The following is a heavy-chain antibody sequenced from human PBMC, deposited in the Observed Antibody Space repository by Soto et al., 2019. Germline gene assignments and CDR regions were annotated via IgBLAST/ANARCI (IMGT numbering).Heavy chain of an antibody. D-gene: IGHD4-17*01. V-gene: IGHV4-59*01. CDR3: ARTTAVPNTLRSRYFFDY. CDR2: VYYTGTI. CDR1: NVSISSSY. J-gene: IGHJ4*02. Sequence: PSETLSLTCSVSNVSISSSYWNWLRQARGKGLEWIGFVYYTGTIKYNPSLKSRVTISVDTSRNEFSLRLSSVTTADTALYYCARTTAVPNTLRSRYFFDYWGQGTLVTVSS.